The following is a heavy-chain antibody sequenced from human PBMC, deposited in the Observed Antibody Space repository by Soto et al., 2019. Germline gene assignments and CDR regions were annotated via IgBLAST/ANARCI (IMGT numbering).Heavy chain of an antibody. D-gene: IGHD3-22*01. Sequence: GGSLRLSSAASGFTFSSYAMSWVRQSTGKGLDWVSAISGSGGSTYYADSVKGRFTISRDNSKNTLYLQMNSLRAEDTAVYYCAKHPSHYYDSSGYYYYYGMDVWGQGTTVTVSS. CDR3: AKHPSHYYDSSGYYYYYGMDV. CDR2: ISGSGGST. J-gene: IGHJ6*02. V-gene: IGHV3-23*01. CDR1: GFTFSSYA.